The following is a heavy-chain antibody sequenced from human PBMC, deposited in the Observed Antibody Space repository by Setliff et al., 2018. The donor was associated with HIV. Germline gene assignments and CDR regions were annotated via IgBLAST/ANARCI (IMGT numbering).Heavy chain of an antibody. J-gene: IGHJ4*02. CDR3: AAYSSGWGRLFDY. CDR2: IYYSGST. V-gene: IGHV4-31*03. CDR1: GGSISSGAYY. Sequence: SETLSLTCTVSGGSISSGAYYWSWIRQHPGKGLEWIGYIYYSGSTYYNPSLKSRVTISVDTSKNQFSLKLSSVTAADTAVYYCAAYSSGWGRLFDYWGQGTLVTVSS. D-gene: IGHD6-19*01.